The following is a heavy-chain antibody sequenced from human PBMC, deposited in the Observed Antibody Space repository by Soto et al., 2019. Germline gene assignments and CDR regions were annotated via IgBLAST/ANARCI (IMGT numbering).Heavy chain of an antibody. CDR2: ISAYNGNT. Sequence: EASVKVSCKASGYTFTSYGISWVRQAPGQGLEWMGWISAYNGNTNYAQKLQGRVTMTTDTSTSTAYMELRSLRSDDTAVYYCARAPLSRITIFGVVPGAFDIWGQGTMVTVSS. D-gene: IGHD3-3*01. CDR3: ARAPLSRITIFGVVPGAFDI. V-gene: IGHV1-18*01. J-gene: IGHJ3*02. CDR1: GYTFTSYG.